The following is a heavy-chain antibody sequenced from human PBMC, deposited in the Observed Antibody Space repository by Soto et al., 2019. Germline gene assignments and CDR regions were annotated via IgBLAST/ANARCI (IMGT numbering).Heavy chain of an antibody. CDR2: ISSSSSYI. J-gene: IGHJ4*02. V-gene: IGHV3-21*01. CDR1: GFTFSSYS. CDR3: ARGGIAVAGTPFDY. D-gene: IGHD6-19*01. Sequence: EVQLVESGGGLVKPGGSLRLSCAASGFTFSSYSMNWVRQAPGKGLEWVSSISSSSSYIYYADSVKGRFTISRDNAKNSLYLHMNSLRAEDTAVYYCARGGIAVAGTPFDYWGQGTLVTVSS.